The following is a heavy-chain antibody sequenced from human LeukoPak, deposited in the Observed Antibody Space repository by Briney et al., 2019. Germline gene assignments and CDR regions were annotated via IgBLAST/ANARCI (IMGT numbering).Heavy chain of an antibody. Sequence: GGSLRLSCAASGFTFDNYRMSWVRQAPGKGLEWVSTVNADGGNTYYADSVKGRFTISRDNSKSTLILQMNSMRVEDTALYYCTKRVKYGGTWDHFADWGQGTLVTVSS. CDR1: GFTFDNYR. V-gene: IGHV3-23*01. CDR3: TKRVKYGGTWDHFAD. CDR2: VNADGGNT. D-gene: IGHD1-26*01. J-gene: IGHJ4*02.